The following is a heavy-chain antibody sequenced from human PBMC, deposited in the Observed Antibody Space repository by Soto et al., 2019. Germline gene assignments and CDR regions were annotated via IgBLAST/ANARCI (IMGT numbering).Heavy chain of an antibody. J-gene: IGHJ4*02. CDR1: GFTFNNYA. Sequence: EVQLLESGGGLVQPGGSLRLSCAASGFTFNNYAMTWVRQAPGKGLEWVSAISGGGDTTSYADSVKGRFTVSRDGSKNPLSLQMSSRRAEDTALYYCAKGRGGSGSLTPRVDFWGQGTLVTVSS. CDR2: ISGGGDTT. D-gene: IGHD3-10*01. V-gene: IGHV3-23*01. CDR3: AKGRGGSGSLTPRVDF.